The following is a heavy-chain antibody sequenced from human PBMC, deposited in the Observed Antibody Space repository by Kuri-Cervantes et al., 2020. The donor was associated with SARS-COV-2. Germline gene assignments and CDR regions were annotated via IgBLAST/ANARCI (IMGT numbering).Heavy chain of an antibody. V-gene: IGHV3-30*18. D-gene: IGHD3-10*01. J-gene: IGHJ4*02. Sequence: GESLKISCAASGFTFSSYSMNWVRQAPGKGLEWVAVISYDGSNKYYADSVKGRFTISRDNSKNTLYLQMNSLRAEDTALYYCAKANYGSGIYYFDYWGQGTLVTVYS. CDR1: GFTFSSYS. CDR3: AKANYGSGIYYFDY. CDR2: ISYDGSNK.